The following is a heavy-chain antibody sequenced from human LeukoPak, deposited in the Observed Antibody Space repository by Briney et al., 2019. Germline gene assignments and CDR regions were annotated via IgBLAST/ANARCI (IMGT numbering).Heavy chain of an antibody. D-gene: IGHD4-11*01. CDR3: ARAWMTTSFDY. CDR1: GYTFTGYY. V-gene: IGHV1-2*02. J-gene: IGHJ4*02. Sequence: ASVKVSCKTSGYTFTGYYMHWVRQAPGQGLEWMGWINPNSGGTNYAQKFQGRATMTRDTSISTAYMELSRLRSDDTAVYYCARAWMTTSFDYWGQGTLVTVSS. CDR2: INPNSGGT.